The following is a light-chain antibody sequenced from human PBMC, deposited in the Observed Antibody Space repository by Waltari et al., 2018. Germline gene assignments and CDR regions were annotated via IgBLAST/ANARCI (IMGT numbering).Light chain of an antibody. CDR3: QQSYFTPRGN. CDR2: AAS. Sequence: DIRMTQSPSSLSASVGDRVTITCRASQAINTYLNWYQQQPGKVPKLLLYAASRLHRGVPSRFSGSGSGTDFTLTISRLQPEDFATYYCQQSYFTPRGNFGPGTRVDL. CDR1: QAINTY. V-gene: IGKV1-39*01. J-gene: IGKJ3*01.